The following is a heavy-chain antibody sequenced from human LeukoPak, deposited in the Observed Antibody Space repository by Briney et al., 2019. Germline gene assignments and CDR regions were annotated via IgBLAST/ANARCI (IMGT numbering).Heavy chain of an antibody. Sequence: SETLSLTCTVSGGSISSSSYYWGWIRQPPGKGLEWIGSIYYSGSTYYNPSLKSRVTISVDTSKNQFSLKLSSVTAADTAVYYCARDIVVLPAAFTFWSGYYTGSGYMDVWGKGTTVTVSS. V-gene: IGHV4-39*07. D-gene: IGHD3-3*01. CDR3: ARDIVVLPAAFTFWSGYYTGSGYMDV. CDR1: GGSISSSSYY. J-gene: IGHJ6*03. CDR2: IYYSGST.